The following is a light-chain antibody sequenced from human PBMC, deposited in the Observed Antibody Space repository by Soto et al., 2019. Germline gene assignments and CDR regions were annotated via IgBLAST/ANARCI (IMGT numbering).Light chain of an antibody. CDR1: QSISSY. V-gene: IGKV1-39*01. CDR3: QQSYSTPL. J-gene: IGKJ4*01. CDR2: AAS. Sequence: DIQMTQSPSSLSASVGDRVTITCRASQSISSYLNWYQQKPGKAPKLLIYAASSLQSGVPSRFSGSGXXTDFTLXISSLXPXXXATYYCQQSYSTPLFGGGTKVEIK.